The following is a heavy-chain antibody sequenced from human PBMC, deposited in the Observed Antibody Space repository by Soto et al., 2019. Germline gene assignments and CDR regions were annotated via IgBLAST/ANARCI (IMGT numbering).Heavy chain of an antibody. CDR2: IKGDESTT. CDR1: GFIFNNYW. D-gene: IGHD3-10*01. CDR3: ARGIPGHYGFDV. Sequence: VHLLESGGGFAQPGGSLRLSCAASGFIFNNYWMHWVRQAPGKGLVWVSRIKGDESTTNYADSVKGRFTISRDNARYTLFLQMNSLGVEDTAVYYCARGIPGHYGFDVWGQGTMVTVSS. V-gene: IGHV3-74*01. J-gene: IGHJ3*01.